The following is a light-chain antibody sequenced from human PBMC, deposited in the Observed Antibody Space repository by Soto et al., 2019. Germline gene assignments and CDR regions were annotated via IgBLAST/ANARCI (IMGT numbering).Light chain of an antibody. V-gene: IGLV1-44*01. CDR2: NNY. CDR1: SSNIGRNT. J-gene: IGLJ2*01. CDR3: AAWDDSLNGHVV. Sequence: QPVLTQPPSASGTPGQRVTISCAGSSSNIGRNTVNWYHQLPGAAPKLLIYNNYQRPSGVPDRFSGSKSGTSASLAISGLQSEDEADYYCAAWDDSLNGHVVFGGGTKLTVL.